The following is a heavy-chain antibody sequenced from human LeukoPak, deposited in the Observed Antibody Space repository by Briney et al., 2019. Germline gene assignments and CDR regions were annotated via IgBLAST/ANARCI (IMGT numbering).Heavy chain of an antibody. CDR2: IYYSGST. V-gene: IGHV4-30-4*01. Sequence: WVSQPPGKGLEWIGYIYYSGSTYYNPSLKSRVTISVDTSKNQFSLKLSSVTAADTAVYYCAAMGSYYFEYCGQGTLVTVSS. CDR3: AAMGSYYFEY. D-gene: IGHD2-2*01. J-gene: IGHJ4*02.